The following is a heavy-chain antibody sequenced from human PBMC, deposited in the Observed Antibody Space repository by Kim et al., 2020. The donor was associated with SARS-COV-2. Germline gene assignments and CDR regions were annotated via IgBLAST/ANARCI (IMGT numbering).Heavy chain of an antibody. V-gene: IGHV3-30*04. Sequence: GGSLRLSCAASGFTFSSYAMHWVRQAPGKGLEWVAVISYDGSNKYYADSVKGRFTISRDNSKNTLYLQMNSLRAEDTAVYYCARAVLWFGELLDYFDYWG. D-gene: IGHD3-10*01. CDR1: GFTFSSYA. J-gene: IGHJ4*01. CDR3: ARAVLWFGELLDYFDY. CDR2: ISYDGSNK.